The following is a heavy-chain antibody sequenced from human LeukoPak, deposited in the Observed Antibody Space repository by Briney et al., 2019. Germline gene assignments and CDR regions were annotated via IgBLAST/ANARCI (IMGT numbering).Heavy chain of an antibody. J-gene: IGHJ3*02. CDR2: IYYSGST. Sequence: KPSETLSLTCTVSGGSISSYYWSWIRQPPGKGLEWIGYIYYSGSTNYNPSLKSRVTISVDTSKNQFSLKLSSVTADTAVYYCASSVSDYYDANPDAFDIWGQGTMVTVSS. V-gene: IGHV4-59*01. CDR1: GGSISSYY. D-gene: IGHD3-22*01. CDR3: ASSVSDYYDANPDAFDI.